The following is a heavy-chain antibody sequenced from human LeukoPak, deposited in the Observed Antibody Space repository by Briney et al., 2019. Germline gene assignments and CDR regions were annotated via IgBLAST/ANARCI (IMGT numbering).Heavy chain of an antibody. J-gene: IGHJ4*02. D-gene: IGHD3-22*01. V-gene: IGHV5-51*01. CDR1: GYSFTSYW. CDR2: IYSGDSDT. Sequence: GESLKISCKGSGYSFTSYWIGWVRQMPGKGLEWMGIIYSGDSDTRYSPFFQGQVTLPADKSIRTAYLQWNSLEDPDPALNYRARRAYDSSGYYLYWGQGTLVTVPS. CDR3: ARRAYDSSGYYLY.